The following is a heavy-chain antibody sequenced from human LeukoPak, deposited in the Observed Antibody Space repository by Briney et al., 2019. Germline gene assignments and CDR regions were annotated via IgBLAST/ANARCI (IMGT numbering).Heavy chain of an antibody. CDR1: GFTFSSYG. D-gene: IGHD2-2*01. CDR2: INTDGIST. J-gene: IGHJ1*01. Sequence: PGGSLRLSCAASGFTFSSYGMHWVRQPPGKGLEWVSRINTDGISTNYADSVKGRFTMSRDNAKNTLFLQMNNLTVEDTAFYYCARGSSTSSQDWGQGILVTVSS. CDR3: ARGSSTSSQD. V-gene: IGHV3-74*01.